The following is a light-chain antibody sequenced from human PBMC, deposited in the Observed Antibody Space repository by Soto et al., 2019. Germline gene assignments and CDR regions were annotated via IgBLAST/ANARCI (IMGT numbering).Light chain of an antibody. J-gene: IGKJ4*01. CDR1: QSVRSN. CDR2: GAS. Sequence: IVMTQSPATLSVSPGERATLSCRASQSVRSNLAWYQQKPGQAPRLLIFGASTRATGLPARFSGSGSGTEFTLTISSLQSEDFAVYYCQQYTNWPLTFGGGTKVEIK. V-gene: IGKV3-15*01. CDR3: QQYTNWPLT.